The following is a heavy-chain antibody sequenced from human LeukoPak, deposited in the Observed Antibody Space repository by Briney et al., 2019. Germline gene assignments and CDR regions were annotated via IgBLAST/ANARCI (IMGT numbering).Heavy chain of an antibody. V-gene: IGHV1-69*05. J-gene: IGHJ6*03. Sequence: SVKVSCKASGGTFSSYAISWVRQAPGQGLEWMGGIIPILGTANYAQKLQGRVTITTDESTSTAYMELSSLRSEDTAVYYCARGIVHGGSAAGGASYYYYYMDVWGKGTTVTVSS. CDR1: GGTFSSYA. CDR2: IIPILGTA. D-gene: IGHD2-8*02. CDR3: ARGIVHGGSAAGGASYYYYYMDV.